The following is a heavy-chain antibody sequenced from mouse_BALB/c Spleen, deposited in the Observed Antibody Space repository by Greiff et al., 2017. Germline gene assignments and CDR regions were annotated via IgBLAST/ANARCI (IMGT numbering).Heavy chain of an antibody. Sequence: EVKLQESGAELVKPGASVKLSCTASGFNIKDTYMHWVKQRPEQGLEWIGRIDPANGNTKYDPKFQGKATITADTSSNTAYLQLSSLTSEDTAVYYCASAGWLLPFAYWGQGTLVTVSA. V-gene: IGHV14-3*02. CDR2: IDPANGNT. CDR1: GFNIKDTY. CDR3: ASAGWLLPFAY. D-gene: IGHD2-3*01. J-gene: IGHJ3*01.